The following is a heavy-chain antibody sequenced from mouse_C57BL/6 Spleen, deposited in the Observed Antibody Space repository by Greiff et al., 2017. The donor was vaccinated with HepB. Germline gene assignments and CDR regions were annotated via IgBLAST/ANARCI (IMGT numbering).Heavy chain of an antibody. CDR1: GYTFTDYN. D-gene: IGHD2-5*01. Sequence: VQLKESGPELVKPGASVKMSCKASGYTFTDYNMHWVKQSHGKSLEWIGYINPNNGGTSYNQKFKGKATLTVNKSSSTAYMELRSLTSEDSAVYYCASSNVAWFAYWGQGTLVTVSA. V-gene: IGHV1-22*01. CDR3: ASSNVAWFAY. CDR2: INPNNGGT. J-gene: IGHJ3*01.